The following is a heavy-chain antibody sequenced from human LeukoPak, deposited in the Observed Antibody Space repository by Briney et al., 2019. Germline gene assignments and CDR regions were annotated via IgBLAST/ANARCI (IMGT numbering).Heavy chain of an antibody. CDR2: IYYSGST. V-gene: IGHV4-39*01. Sequence: PSETLSLTCTVSGGSLSSSSYYWGWIRQPPGKGLEWIGSIYYSGSTYYNPSLKSRVTISVDTSKNQFSLKLSSVTAADTAVYYCAVIAAARFDYWGQGTLVTVSS. J-gene: IGHJ4*02. CDR1: GGSLSSSSYY. D-gene: IGHD6-13*01. CDR3: AVIAAARFDY.